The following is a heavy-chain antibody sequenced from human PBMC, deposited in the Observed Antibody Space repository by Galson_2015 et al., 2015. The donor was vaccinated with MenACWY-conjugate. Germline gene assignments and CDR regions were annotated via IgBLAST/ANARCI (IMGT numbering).Heavy chain of an antibody. CDR2: IIPIFGAA. Sequence: SVKVSCKASGGTFSSYGISWVRQAPGQGLEWMGAIIPIFGAANYAQRFQGRVTMTADESTTTAYMELSSLRSEDTAVYYCARDGHSSTWNQYNWFDPWGQGTLSPSPQ. CDR3: ARDGHSSTWNQYNWFDP. V-gene: IGHV1-69*13. J-gene: IGHJ5*02. CDR1: GGTFSSYG. D-gene: IGHD6-13*01.